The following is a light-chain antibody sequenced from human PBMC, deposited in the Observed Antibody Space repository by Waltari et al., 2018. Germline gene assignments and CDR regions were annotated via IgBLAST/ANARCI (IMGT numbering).Light chain of an antibody. J-gene: IGKJ4*01. CDR3: QKYGSTPRP. CDR1: QSITNNY. V-gene: IGKV3-20*01. CDR2: HAS. Sequence: DIVLTQSPGTLSFSPGESASTSCRASQSITNNYLAWYQQIPGQAPRVLIYHASTRANGIPDRFSGSGSGTDFTLTISRLEPEDFAVYYCQKYGSTPRPFGGGTKVEIK.